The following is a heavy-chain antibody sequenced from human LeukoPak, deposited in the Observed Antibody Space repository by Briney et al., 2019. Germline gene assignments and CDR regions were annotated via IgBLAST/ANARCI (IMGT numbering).Heavy chain of an antibody. Sequence: PSETLSLTCAVYGGSFSSYYWSWIRQPPGKGLEWIGYIYYSGSTYYNPSLKSRVTISVDTSKNQFSLKLSSVTAADTAVYYSAREPRMHYYDSSGQFDYWGQGTLVTVSS. CDR3: AREPRMHYYDSSGQFDY. CDR1: GGSFSSYY. V-gene: IGHV4-59*06. D-gene: IGHD3-22*01. J-gene: IGHJ4*02. CDR2: IYYSGST.